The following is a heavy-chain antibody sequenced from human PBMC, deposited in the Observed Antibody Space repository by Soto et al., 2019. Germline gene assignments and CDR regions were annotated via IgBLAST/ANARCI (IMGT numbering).Heavy chain of an antibody. D-gene: IGHD1-26*01. V-gene: IGHV4-34*01. CDR1: GGSFSGYY. Sequence: SETLSLTCAVYGGSFSGYYWSWIRQPPGKGLEWIGEINHSGSTNYNPSLKSRVTISVDTSKNQFSLKLSSVTAADTAVYYCARAAGIVAATYFDFWGQGTLVTVSS. CDR2: INHSGST. CDR3: ARAAGIVAATYFDF. J-gene: IGHJ4*02.